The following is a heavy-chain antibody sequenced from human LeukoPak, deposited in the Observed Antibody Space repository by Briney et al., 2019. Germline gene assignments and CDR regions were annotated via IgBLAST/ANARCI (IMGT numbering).Heavy chain of an antibody. CDR3: ASLPDDPRDGNNYENNYYNMDV. CDR2: IIPILDIE. D-gene: IGHD5-24*01. CDR1: GGTFSSYA. Sequence: SVKVSCKASGGTFSSYAISWVRQAPGQGLEWMGRIIPILDIEHSAQKFQGRVTITADKSTSTAYMGLSSLRSEDTAVYYCASLPDDPRDGNNYENNYYNMDVWGQGTTVTVSS. V-gene: IGHV1-69*04. J-gene: IGHJ6*02.